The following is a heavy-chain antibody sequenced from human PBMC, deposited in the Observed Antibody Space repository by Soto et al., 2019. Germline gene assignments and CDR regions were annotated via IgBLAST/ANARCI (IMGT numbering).Heavy chain of an antibody. V-gene: IGHV1-2*02. J-gene: IGHJ3*02. CDR3: AETSIYYWRAFDI. D-gene: IGHD1-26*01. CDR2: INPNSGGT. CDR1: GYTFTGYY. Sequence: ASVKVSCKASGYTFTGYYMHWVRQAPGQGLEWMGWINPNSGGTNYAQKFQGRVTMTRDTSISTAYMELSRLRSDDSALYYCAETSIYYWRAFDIWGQGTMVTVSS.